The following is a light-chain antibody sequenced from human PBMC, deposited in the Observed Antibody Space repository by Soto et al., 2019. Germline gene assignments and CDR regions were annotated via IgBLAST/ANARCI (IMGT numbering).Light chain of an antibody. CDR3: QQYICWPLT. J-gene: IGKJ4*01. CDR1: QSVSSN. Sequence: EIVLTQSPATLSVSPGERATLSCRASQSVSSNLAWYQQKPGQAPRLLIYGASTRATGTPARFSGSGSGTEFTLTISSLQSEDFAVYYCQQYICWPLTFGGGTKVDIK. V-gene: IGKV3-15*01. CDR2: GAS.